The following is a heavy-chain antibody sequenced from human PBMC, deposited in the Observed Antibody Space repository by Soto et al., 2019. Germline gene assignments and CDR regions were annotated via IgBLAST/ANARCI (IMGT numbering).Heavy chain of an antibody. V-gene: IGHV3-30-3*01. J-gene: IGHJ4*02. CDR2: ISYDGSNK. CDR3: ARELALYDILTGYNY. CDR1: GFTFSSYA. D-gene: IGHD3-9*01. Sequence: PGGSLRLSCAASGFTFSSYAMHWVRQAPGKGLEWVAVISYDGSNKYYADYVKGRFTISRDNSKKKLYLQMNSLRDEDTDEYYSARELALYDILTGYNYWGQGTLVTVSS.